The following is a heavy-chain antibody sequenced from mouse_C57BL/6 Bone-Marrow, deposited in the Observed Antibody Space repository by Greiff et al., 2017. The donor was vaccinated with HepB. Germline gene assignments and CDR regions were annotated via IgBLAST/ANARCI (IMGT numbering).Heavy chain of an antibody. V-gene: IGHV1-64*01. Sequence: QVQLQQPGAELVKPGASVKLSCKASGYTFTSYWMHWVKQRPGQGLEWIGMIHPNSGSTNYNEKFKSKATLTVDKSSSTAYMQLSSLTSEDSEVYYCASTVVATHFDYWGQGTTLTVSS. D-gene: IGHD1-1*01. CDR2: IHPNSGST. CDR3: ASTVVATHFDY. CDR1: GYTFTSYW. J-gene: IGHJ2*01.